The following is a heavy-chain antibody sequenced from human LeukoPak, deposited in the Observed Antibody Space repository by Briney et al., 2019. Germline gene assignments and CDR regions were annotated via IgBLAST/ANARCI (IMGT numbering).Heavy chain of an antibody. J-gene: IGHJ4*02. CDR3: ARDAYSSGWYDLAYYFDY. CDR2: MNPNSGNT. D-gene: IGHD6-19*01. Sequence: GASVKVSCKASGYTFTSYDINWVRQATGQGLEWMGWMNPNSGNTGYAQKFQGRVTMTRDTSISTAYMELSRLRSDDTAVYYCARDAYSSGWYDLAYYFDYWGQGTLVTVSS. CDR1: GYTFTSYD. V-gene: IGHV1-8*01.